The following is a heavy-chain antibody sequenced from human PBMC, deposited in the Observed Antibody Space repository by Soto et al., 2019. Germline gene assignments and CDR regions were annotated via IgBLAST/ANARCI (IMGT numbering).Heavy chain of an antibody. J-gene: IGHJ6*02. CDR2: SIPIFGTA. CDR3: ARGRGYSGDDHYYYFDMDA. CDR1: GGTFNNYP. Sequence: SVKVSCKASGGTFNNYPITWVRQAPGEGLEWMGGSIPIFGTANYAQKFQGRVTISVDESTSTAYMELSSLRSEDTAVYYCARGRGYSGDDHYYYFDMDAWGQGTTVTVSS. V-gene: IGHV1-69*13. D-gene: IGHD5-12*01.